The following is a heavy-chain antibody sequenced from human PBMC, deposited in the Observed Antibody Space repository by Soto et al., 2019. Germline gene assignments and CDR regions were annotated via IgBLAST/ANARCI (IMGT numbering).Heavy chain of an antibody. J-gene: IGHJ4*02. CDR1: GFTFSPYW. Sequence: EVQLVESGGDLVQPGGSLRLSCVASGFTFSPYWMSWVRQAPGRGLQWVATINNDGSEKYYADSVKGRFTISRDNARDSLYLQLTSLRAEDTAIYYCARGSNQDYWGQGTLVVVSS. CDR3: ARGSNQDY. D-gene: IGHD2-8*01. CDR2: INNDGSEK. V-gene: IGHV3-7*03.